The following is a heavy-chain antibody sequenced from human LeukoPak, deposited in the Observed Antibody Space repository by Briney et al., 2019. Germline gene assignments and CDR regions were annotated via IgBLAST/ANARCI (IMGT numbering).Heavy chain of an antibody. CDR1: GFTFSNYA. D-gene: IGHD1-14*01. CDR3: SKDPVPHGNGLYWFDP. CDR2: ISGSGAKT. Sequence: PVGSLRLSCAASGFTFSNYAVSWVRQAPGKGLEWVSGISGSGAKTYYADSVKGRFTISRDNSRNTLYIQMNSLRVEDTAVYYCSKDPVPHGNGLYWFDPWGQGSLVTVSS. V-gene: IGHV3-23*01. J-gene: IGHJ5*02.